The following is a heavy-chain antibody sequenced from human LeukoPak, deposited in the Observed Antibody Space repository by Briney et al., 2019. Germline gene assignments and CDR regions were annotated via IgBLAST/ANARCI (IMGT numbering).Heavy chain of an antibody. J-gene: IGHJ6*04. CDR3: ARGLDKAMDYGMDV. V-gene: IGHV4-34*01. D-gene: IGHD5-18*01. CDR2: INHSEST. CDR1: GVSFSGDY. Sequence: SETLSLTCAVYGVSFSGDYWSWIRQPPGKGLEWRGEINHSESTNYNPSLKSRVTISVDTSKKQFSLKMSSVTAADTGVYYCARGLDKAMDYGMDVWGKGTTVTASS.